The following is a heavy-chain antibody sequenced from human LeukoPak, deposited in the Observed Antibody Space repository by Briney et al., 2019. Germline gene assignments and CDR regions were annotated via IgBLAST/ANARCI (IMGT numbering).Heavy chain of an antibody. Sequence: GGSLRLSCAASGFIFSSYWMHWVRQAPGKGLVWVSRINSDGSSTSYADSVKGRFTISRDNAKNTLYLQMNSLRAEDTAAYYCARVIAVAGNYYFDYWGQGTLVTVSS. CDR3: ARVIAVAGNYYFDY. CDR2: INSDGSST. J-gene: IGHJ4*02. D-gene: IGHD6-19*01. V-gene: IGHV3-74*01. CDR1: GFIFSSYW.